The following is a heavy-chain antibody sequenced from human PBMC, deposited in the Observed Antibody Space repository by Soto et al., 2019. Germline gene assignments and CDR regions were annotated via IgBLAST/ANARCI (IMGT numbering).Heavy chain of an antibody. CDR1: GGSISSGGFY. Sequence: SETLSLTCTVSGGSISSGGFYWSWIRQHPGKGLEWIGYIYYSGSTYYNPSLNSRVTISVDTSKNQFSLKLSSVTAAGTAVYYCARVMLRRGATTYRPIDYWGQGTLVTVSS. V-gene: IGHV4-31*03. D-gene: IGHD1-26*01. CDR3: ARVMLRRGATTYRPIDY. CDR2: IYYSGST. J-gene: IGHJ4*02.